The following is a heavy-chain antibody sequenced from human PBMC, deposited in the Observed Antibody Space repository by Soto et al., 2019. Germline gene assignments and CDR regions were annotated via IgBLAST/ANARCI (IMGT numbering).Heavy chain of an antibody. Sequence: GGSLRLSCAASGFTFSSYSMSWVRQAPGKGLVWVSRINSDGSSTSYADSVKGRFTISRDSAKNTLYLQMNSLRAEDTAVYYCARESGSGHDAFDIWGQGTMVTVSS. V-gene: IGHV3-74*01. CDR1: GFTFSSYS. D-gene: IGHD2-15*01. CDR3: ARESGSGHDAFDI. CDR2: INSDGSST. J-gene: IGHJ3*02.